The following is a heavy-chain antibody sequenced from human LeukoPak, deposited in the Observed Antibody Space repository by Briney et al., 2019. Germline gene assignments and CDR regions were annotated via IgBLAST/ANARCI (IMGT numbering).Heavy chain of an antibody. CDR1: GGSFSGYY. CDR2: INHSGST. J-gene: IGHJ4*02. CDR3: ARDSGDYVWGSYRRTIDY. D-gene: IGHD3-16*02. Sequence: SETLSLTCAVYGGSFSGYYWSWIRQPPGKGLEWIREINHSGSTYYNPSLKSRVTISVDTSKNQFSLKLSSVTAADTAVYYCARDSGDYVWGSYRRTIDYWGQGTLVTVSS. V-gene: IGHV4-34*01.